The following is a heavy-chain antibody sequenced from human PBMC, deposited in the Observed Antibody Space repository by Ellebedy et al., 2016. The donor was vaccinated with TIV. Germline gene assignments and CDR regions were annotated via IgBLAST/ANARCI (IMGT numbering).Heavy chain of an antibody. CDR3: AGHSGYIYRKTPIDY. CDR2: IIAIFGST. Sequence: ASVKVSCKASGGIFRSYAISWVRQAPGQGLEWMGGIIAIFGSTNYAQRFQGRVTITADESTSTAYLEVSSLRSEDTAVYYCAGHSGYIYRKTPIDYWGQGTLVTVSS. D-gene: IGHD5-18*01. J-gene: IGHJ4*02. CDR1: GGIFRSYA. V-gene: IGHV1-69*13.